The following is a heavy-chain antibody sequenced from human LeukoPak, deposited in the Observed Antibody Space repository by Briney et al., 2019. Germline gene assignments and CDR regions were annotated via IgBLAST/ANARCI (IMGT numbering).Heavy chain of an antibody. V-gene: IGHV5-51*01. J-gene: IGHJ5*02. CDR1: GYSFTSYW. CDR3: ARHSSSGWYSRGDWFDP. CDR2: IYPGVSDT. D-gene: IGHD6-19*01. Sequence: GESLKISCKGSGYSFTSYWIGWVRQMPGKGLEWMGIIYPGVSDTRSSPSFQGQVTISADRSISTAYLQWSSLKASDTAMYYCARHSSSGWYSRGDWFDPWGQGTLVTVSS.